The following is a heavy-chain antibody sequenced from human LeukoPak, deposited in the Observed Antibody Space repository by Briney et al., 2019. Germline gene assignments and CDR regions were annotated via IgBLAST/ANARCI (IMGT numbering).Heavy chain of an antibody. CDR3: AKADSSGWYESNWFDP. Sequence: GRSLRLSCAASGFPFSSYGMHWVRQAPGKGLEWVAVISHDGTNKYYVDSVKGRFTISRDNSKNTLYLQMNSLRAEDTAVYYCAKADSSGWYESNWFDPWGQGTLVTVSS. CDR1: GFPFSSYG. D-gene: IGHD6-19*01. V-gene: IGHV3-30*18. J-gene: IGHJ5*02. CDR2: ISHDGTNK.